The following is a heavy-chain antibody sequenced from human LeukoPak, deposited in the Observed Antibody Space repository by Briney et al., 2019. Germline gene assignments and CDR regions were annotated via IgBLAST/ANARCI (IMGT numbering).Heavy chain of an antibody. Sequence: GGSLRLSCAASGFTFSSYDMHWVRQATGKGLEWVSAIGTAGDPYYPGSVKGRFTISRENAKNSLYLQMNSLRAGDTAVYYCARAHGGFGEPHFDYWGQGTLVTVSS. CDR3: ARAHGGFGEPHFDY. V-gene: IGHV3-13*05. J-gene: IGHJ4*02. CDR2: IGTAGDP. D-gene: IGHD3-10*01. CDR1: GFTFSSYD.